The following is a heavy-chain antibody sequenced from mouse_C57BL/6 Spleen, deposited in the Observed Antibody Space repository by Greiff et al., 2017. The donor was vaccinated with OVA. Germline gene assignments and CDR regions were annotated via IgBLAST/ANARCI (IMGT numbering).Heavy chain of an antibody. CDR2: IYPGDGDT. D-gene: IGHD3-1*01. CDR3: ARESGRGNYFDY. Sequence: QVQLQQSGPELVKPGASVKISCKASGYAFSSSWMNWVKQRPGKGLEWIGRIYPGDGDTNYNGKFKGKATLTADKSSSTAYMQLSSLTSEDSAVYFCARESGRGNYFDYWGQGTTLTVSS. CDR1: GYAFSSSW. J-gene: IGHJ2*01. V-gene: IGHV1-82*01.